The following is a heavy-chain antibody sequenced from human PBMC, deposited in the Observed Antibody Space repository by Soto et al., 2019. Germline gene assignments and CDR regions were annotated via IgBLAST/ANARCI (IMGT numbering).Heavy chain of an antibody. D-gene: IGHD1-7*01. Sequence: GGSLRLSCAASGFTFSSYGMHWVRQAPGKGLEWVAVISYDGSNKYYADSVKGRFTISRDNSKNTLYLQMNSLRAEDTAVYYCAKDLPWQTTYAFDIWGQGTMVTVSS. V-gene: IGHV3-30*18. CDR2: ISYDGSNK. CDR3: AKDLPWQTTYAFDI. CDR1: GFTFSSYG. J-gene: IGHJ3*02.